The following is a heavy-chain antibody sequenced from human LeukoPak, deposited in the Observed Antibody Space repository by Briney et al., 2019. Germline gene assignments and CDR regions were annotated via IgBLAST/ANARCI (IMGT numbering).Heavy chain of an antibody. CDR1: GYTFTGYH. D-gene: IGHD3-22*01. J-gene: IGHJ4*02. CDR2: INPNSGDT. CDR3: ARDSAGYYDSSGYYPNDY. V-gene: IGHV1-2*06. Sequence: ASVKVSCKASGYTFTGYHMHWVRQAPGQGLEWMGRINPNSGDTNYAQKLQGRVTMTTDTSTSTAYMELRSLRSDDTAVYYCARDSAGYYDSSGYYPNDYWGQGTLVTVSS.